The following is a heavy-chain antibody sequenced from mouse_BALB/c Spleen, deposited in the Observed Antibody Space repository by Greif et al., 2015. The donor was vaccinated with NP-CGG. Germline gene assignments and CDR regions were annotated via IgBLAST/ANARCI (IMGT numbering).Heavy chain of an antibody. CDR2: ISSGGST. J-gene: IGHJ2*01. CDR1: GFTFSSYA. V-gene: IGHV5-6-5*01. D-gene: IGHD2-4*01. Sequence: EVQRVESGGGLVKPGGSLKLSCAASGFTFSSYAMSWVRQTPEKRLEWVASISSGGSTYYPDSVKGRFTISRDNARNILYLQMSSLRSEDTAMYYCARGLTMITNREGYYFDYWGQGTTLTVSS. CDR3: ARGLTMITNREGYYFDY.